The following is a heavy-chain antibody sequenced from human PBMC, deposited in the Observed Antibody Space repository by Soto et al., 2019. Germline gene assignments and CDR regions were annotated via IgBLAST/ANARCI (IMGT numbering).Heavy chain of an antibody. Sequence: GGSLRLSCAASGFTFSSQWMHWVRQAPGKGLEWVSAITGSGGSASYADSVKGRFTISRDNSKNTLYLQMNSLRAEDTAIYYCAKDRSSAGTTVRFDPWGQGTLVTVSS. V-gene: IGHV3-23*01. CDR2: ITGSGGSA. CDR3: AKDRSSAGTTVRFDP. J-gene: IGHJ5*02. CDR1: GFTFSSQW. D-gene: IGHD1-1*01.